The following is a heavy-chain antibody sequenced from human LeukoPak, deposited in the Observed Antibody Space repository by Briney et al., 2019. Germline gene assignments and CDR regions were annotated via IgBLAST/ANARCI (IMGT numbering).Heavy chain of an antibody. Sequence: SETLSLTCAVYGGSFSGYYWSWIRQPPGKGLEWIGETNHSGSTNYNPSLKSRVTISVDTSKNQFSLKLSSVTAADTAVYYCARGPGDSSGWYLQHWGQGTLVTVSS. CDR1: GGSFSGYY. CDR3: ARGPGDSSGWYLQH. CDR2: TNHSGST. D-gene: IGHD6-19*01. J-gene: IGHJ1*01. V-gene: IGHV4-34*01.